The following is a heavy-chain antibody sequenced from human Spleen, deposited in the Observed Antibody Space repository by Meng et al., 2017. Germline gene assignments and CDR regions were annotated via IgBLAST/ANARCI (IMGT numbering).Heavy chain of an antibody. V-gene: IGHV3-23*01. CDR2: ISGSGGST. CDR1: GCTFSSYA. J-gene: IGHJ4*02. Sequence: GGSLRLSCAASGCTFSSYAMSWVRQAPGKGLEWVSAISGSGGSTYYADSVKGRFTISRDNSKNTLYLQMNSLRAEDTAVYYCARKISYSSDNDYWGQGTLVTVSS. D-gene: IGHD3-10*01. CDR3: ARKISYSSDNDY.